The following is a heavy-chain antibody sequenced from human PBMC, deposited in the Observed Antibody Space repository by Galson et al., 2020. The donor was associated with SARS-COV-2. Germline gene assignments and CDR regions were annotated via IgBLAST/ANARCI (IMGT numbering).Heavy chain of an antibody. CDR1: NGSINSYY. Sequence: SETLSLTCSVSNGSINSYYWSWIRQPPGKGLEWIGYIYYSGSTNYNPSLKSRVTISVDMFKNQFSLKLTSVTAADTAVYYCARSQRGSYFSYNYHYYMDVWGKGTTVTVSS. J-gene: IGHJ6*03. CDR3: ARSQRGSYFSYNYHYYMDV. V-gene: IGHV4-59*08. CDR2: IYYSGST. D-gene: IGHD3-10*01.